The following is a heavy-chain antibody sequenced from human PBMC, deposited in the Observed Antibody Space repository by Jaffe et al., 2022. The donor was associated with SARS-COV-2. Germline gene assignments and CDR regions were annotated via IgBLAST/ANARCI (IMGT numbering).Heavy chain of an antibody. Sequence: EVQLLESGGGLVQPGGSLRLSCAASGFIFSSYAMSWVRQAPGKGPEWVSAISGSADDTYYADSVKSRFTISRDNSKNTVYLQMNSLRVEDTAIYYCAKDLWSAFYLSGGWFEPWGQGTLVTVSS. CDR2: ISGSADDT. D-gene: IGHD3-3*01. J-gene: IGHJ5*02. CDR3: AKDLWSAFYLSGGWFEP. CDR1: GFIFSSYA. V-gene: IGHV3-23*01.